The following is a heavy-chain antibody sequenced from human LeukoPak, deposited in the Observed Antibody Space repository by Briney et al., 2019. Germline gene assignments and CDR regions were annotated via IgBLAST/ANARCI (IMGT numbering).Heavy chain of an antibody. CDR2: IYYNEDT. J-gene: IGHJ4*02. V-gene: IGHV4-39*07. CDR1: GDSISSRSYY. D-gene: IGHD2-15*01. Sequence: SETLSLTCTVSGDSISSRSYYWGWIRQPPGKGLEWIGSIYYNEDTYYNPSLKSRVTISIDTSKNQFSLKLNFVTAADTAVYYCARDRYCSGRSCYGPPDYWGQGALVIVS. CDR3: ARDRYCSGRSCYGPPDY.